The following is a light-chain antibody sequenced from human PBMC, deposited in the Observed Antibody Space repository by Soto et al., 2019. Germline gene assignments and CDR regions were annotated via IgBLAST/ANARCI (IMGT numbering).Light chain of an antibody. CDR1: SIDVGNFDL. CDR2: QVS. CDR3: AAWDDNLNAYV. J-gene: IGLJ1*01. Sequence: QSVLTQPPSVSGSPGQSVTISCTGTSIDVGNFDLVSWYQQPPGTAPKLLIYQVSNRPSGVPDRFSGSQSGNTASLTISGLQAEDEADYYCAAWDDNLNAYVFGSGNKLTVL. V-gene: IGLV2-18*01.